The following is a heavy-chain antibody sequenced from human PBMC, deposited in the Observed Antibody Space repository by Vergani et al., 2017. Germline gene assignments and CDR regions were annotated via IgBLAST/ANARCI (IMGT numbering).Heavy chain of an antibody. J-gene: IGHJ5*01. CDR2: GIYSGNT. CDR3: ARRTYYDFRFDF. Sequence: QLQLQESGPGLVKPSETLSLTCSVSGASIDRSKNYWGWIRQPPGKGLEWIGSGIYSGNTNYDPSLKSRVTISIDTSKNQFSLKLNSVTAADTAVYYCARRTYYDFRFDFWVQGILVTVSS. CDR1: GASIDRSKNY. D-gene: IGHD3-3*01. V-gene: IGHV4-39*01.